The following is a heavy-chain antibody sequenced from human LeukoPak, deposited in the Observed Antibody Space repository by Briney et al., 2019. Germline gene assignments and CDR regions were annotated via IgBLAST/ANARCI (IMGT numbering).Heavy chain of an antibody. D-gene: IGHD4-11*01. J-gene: IGHJ6*02. CDR2: IYSGGST. V-gene: IGHV3-66*01. CDR3: ARSYSNHLFGMDV. Sequence: GGSLRLSCVASGFIVSSYYMTWVRQAPGKGLEWVSVIYSGGSTYYADSVKGRVAISRDNSKNTVILQMNSVRAEDTAVYFCARSYSNHLFGMDVWGQGTTVTV. CDR1: GFIVSSYY.